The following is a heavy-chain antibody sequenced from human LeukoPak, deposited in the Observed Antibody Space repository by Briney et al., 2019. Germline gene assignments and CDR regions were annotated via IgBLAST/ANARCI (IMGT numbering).Heavy chain of an antibody. Sequence: LTGGSLRLSCAASGFTFSNYGMNWVRQAPGKGLEWVAVIWSDGRNKYYADSVKGRFTISRDSSKNTLYLQMNSLRADDTAVYYCAKNGVYCDVHCPADYWGQGTLVTVSS. CDR1: GFTFSNYG. CDR3: AKNGVYCDVHCPADY. CDR2: IWSDGRNK. V-gene: IGHV3-33*06. D-gene: IGHD2-21*02. J-gene: IGHJ4*02.